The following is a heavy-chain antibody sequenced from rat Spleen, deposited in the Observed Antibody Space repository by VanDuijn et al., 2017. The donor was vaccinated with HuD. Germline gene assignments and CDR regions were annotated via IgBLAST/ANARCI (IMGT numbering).Heavy chain of an antibody. CDR2: ITNTGGST. J-gene: IGHJ2*01. CDR3: ARQEATLFDY. CDR1: GFTFSDYY. Sequence: EVQLVESGGGLVQPGRSLKLSCAASGFTFSDYYMALVRQAPKKGLEWVASITNTGGSTYYPDSVKGRFTISRDNAKSTLYLQMDSLRSEDTATYYCARQEATLFDYWGQGVMVTVSS. V-gene: IGHV5-25*01. D-gene: IGHD3-4*01.